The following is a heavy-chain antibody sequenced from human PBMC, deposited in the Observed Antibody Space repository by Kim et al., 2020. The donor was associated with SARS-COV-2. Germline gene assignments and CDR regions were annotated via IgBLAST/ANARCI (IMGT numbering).Heavy chain of an antibody. CDR3: ARRQTVRALEY. J-gene: IGHJ4*02. V-gene: IGHV4-34*01. Sequence: SETLSLTCALNGGSFSVYYWSWIRQSPGKGLEWIGKINQSGDTKYNPSLQNRVTISLNMSKDEISLQLTALTAADTAVYYCARRQTVRALEYWGQGTLVTVSS. D-gene: IGHD1-1*01. CDR2: INQSGDT. CDR1: GGSFSVYY.